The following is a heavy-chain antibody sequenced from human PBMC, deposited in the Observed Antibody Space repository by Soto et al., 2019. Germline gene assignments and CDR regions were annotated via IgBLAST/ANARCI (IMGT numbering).Heavy chain of an antibody. Sequence: SETLYLTCTVFGGSISSDGYYWSWIRQHPGKSLEWIGYIYYSGSTYYNPSLKSRVTISVDTSKNQFSLKLSSVTAADTAVYYCARDSGLLPSQFDYWGQGTLVTV. D-gene: IGHD3-22*01. V-gene: IGHV4-31*03. CDR1: GGSISSDGYY. CDR2: IYYSGST. J-gene: IGHJ4*02. CDR3: ARDSGLLPSQFDY.